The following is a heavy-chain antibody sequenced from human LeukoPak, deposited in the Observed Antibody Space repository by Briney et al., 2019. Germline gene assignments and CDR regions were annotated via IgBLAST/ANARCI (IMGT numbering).Heavy chain of an antibody. Sequence: HPGGSLRLSCVASGFTFSSYSMNWVRQAPGKGLEWVAVIWYDGSNQFYADSVKGRFTISRDNSKNTLYLQMSSLRAEDTALYYCARGGVLTGYYTPYYFDYWGQGTLVTVSS. D-gene: IGHD3-9*01. V-gene: IGHV3-33*08. CDR3: ARGGVLTGYYTPYYFDY. CDR1: GFTFSSYS. CDR2: IWYDGSNQ. J-gene: IGHJ4*02.